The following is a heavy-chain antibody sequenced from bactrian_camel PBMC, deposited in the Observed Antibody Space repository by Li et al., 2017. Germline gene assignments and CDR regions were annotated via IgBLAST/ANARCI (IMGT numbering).Heavy chain of an antibody. V-gene: IGHV3S53*01. CDR1: GFQISTCT. D-gene: IGHD4*01. J-gene: IGHJ4*01. Sequence: QVQLVESGGGSVQAGGSLKLSCVGSGFQISTCTMAWYRQAPGKDREVVSVINKYETTTYAESVKGRVTISQDNAKRTMYLHMNSLKSEDTAVYSCAPHGRSYVDYNCRAGLGQGTQVTVS. CDR2: INKYETT.